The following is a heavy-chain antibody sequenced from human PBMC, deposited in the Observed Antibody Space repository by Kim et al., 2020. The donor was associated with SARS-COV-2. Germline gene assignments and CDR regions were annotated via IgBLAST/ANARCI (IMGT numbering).Heavy chain of an antibody. CDR1: GYTFTSYG. D-gene: IGHD3-9*01. J-gene: IGHJ5*02. Sequence: ASVKVSCTASGYTFTSYGISWVRQAPGQGLEWMGWISAYNGNTNYAQKLQGRVTMTTDTSTSTAYMELRSLRSDDTAVYYCARSGFDWNGEGGWFDPWGQGTLVTVSS. CDR3: ARSGFDWNGEGGWFDP. CDR2: ISAYNGNT. V-gene: IGHV1-18*01.